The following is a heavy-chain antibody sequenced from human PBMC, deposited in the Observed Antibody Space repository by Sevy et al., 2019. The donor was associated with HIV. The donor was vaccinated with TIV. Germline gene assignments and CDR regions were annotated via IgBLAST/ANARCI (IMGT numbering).Heavy chain of an antibody. V-gene: IGHV4-59*08. CDR2: IYYNGNT. CDR1: GGSITSLY. J-gene: IGHJ4*02. D-gene: IGHD1-1*01. CDR3: VHANARGRGYS. Sequence: SETLSLTCTVSGGSITSLYWGWIRQPPGKGLEWIANIYYNGNTNYNPSLKCRVTISLDTSKNQFSLRLSSVTAADTAIYYSVHANARGRGYSWGQGTLVTASS.